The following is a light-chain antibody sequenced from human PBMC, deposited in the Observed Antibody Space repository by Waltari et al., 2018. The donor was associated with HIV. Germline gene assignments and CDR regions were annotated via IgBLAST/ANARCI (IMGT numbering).Light chain of an antibody. CDR1: QSLLYSNGWNY. Sequence: DIVMTQSPLSLPVTPGEPASIPCRSSQSLLYSNGWNYLDWYLQKPGQSPQLLIYLGSHLASGVPDRFSGSGSGTDFTLKISRVEAEDFGVYYCMQTLQTPPTFGQGTKVELK. J-gene: IGKJ1*01. CDR2: LGS. V-gene: IGKV2-28*01. CDR3: MQTLQTPPT.